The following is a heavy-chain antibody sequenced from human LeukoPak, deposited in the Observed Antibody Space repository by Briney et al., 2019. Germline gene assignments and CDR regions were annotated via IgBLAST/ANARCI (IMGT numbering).Heavy chain of an antibody. D-gene: IGHD3-9*01. J-gene: IGHJ5*02. Sequence: SETLSLTCAVYGGSFSGYYWSWIRQPPGKGLEWLGEINHSGSTNYNPSLKSRVTISVDTSKNQFSLKLSSVTAADTAVYYCARGPYYDILTGYYPTPPWFDPWGQGTLVTVSS. CDR2: INHSGST. CDR3: ARGPYYDILTGYYPTPPWFDP. CDR1: GGSFSGYY. V-gene: IGHV4-34*01.